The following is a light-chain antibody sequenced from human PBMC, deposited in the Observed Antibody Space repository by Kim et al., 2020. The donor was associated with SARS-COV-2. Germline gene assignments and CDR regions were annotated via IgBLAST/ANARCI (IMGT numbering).Light chain of an antibody. CDR1: QRISSN. Sequence: GSPGERANHSCRASQRISSNLAWYQHKPGQGTRLLIYGASTRATGIPARFSGSGSGTEFTLTISSLQSEDFTFYYCQQYNNWPLTFGGGTKVDIK. CDR2: GAS. V-gene: IGKV3-15*01. CDR3: QQYNNWPLT. J-gene: IGKJ4*01.